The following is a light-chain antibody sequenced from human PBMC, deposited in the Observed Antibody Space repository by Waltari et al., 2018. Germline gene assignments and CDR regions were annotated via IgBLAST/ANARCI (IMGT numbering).Light chain of an antibody. J-gene: IGLJ3*02. Sequence: QSALTQPPPASGSPGQSVPISGTGTSSHVGGYNYVSWYQQHPGKAPKLIIYEVSKRPSGVPDRFSGSKSGNTASLTVSGLRAEDEADYYCSSYGGNNNWVFGGGTRLTVL. CDR3: SSYGGNNNWV. CDR1: SSHVGGYNY. CDR2: EVS. V-gene: IGLV2-8*01.